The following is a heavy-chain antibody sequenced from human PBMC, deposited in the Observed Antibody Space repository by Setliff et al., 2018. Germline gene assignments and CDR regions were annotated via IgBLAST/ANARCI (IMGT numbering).Heavy chain of an antibody. CDR2: INSDGSNT. CDR1: GFTFSSYW. Sequence: PGGSLRLSCAASGFTFSSYWMHWVRQAPGRGLVWVSRINSDGSNTNYADSVKGRFTISRDNAKNTVYLQMNSLRAEDTAVYYCATGPGSGYSYWGQGTLVTVSS. J-gene: IGHJ4*02. D-gene: IGHD3-22*01. CDR3: ATGPGSGYSY. V-gene: IGHV3-74*01.